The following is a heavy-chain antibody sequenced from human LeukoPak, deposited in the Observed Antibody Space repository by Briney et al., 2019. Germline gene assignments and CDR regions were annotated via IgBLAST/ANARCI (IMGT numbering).Heavy chain of an antibody. J-gene: IGHJ4*02. Sequence: GRSLRLSCAGSRFTFSNYGMHWVRQAPGKGVEWVAVISIDGGEKHYGDSVRGRFTISRDNSKNMLYLQMNSLRVEDTAVYYCANPQSRGYDYLDYWGQGTLVSVSS. CDR1: RFTFSNYG. CDR2: ISIDGGEK. V-gene: IGHV3-30*18. D-gene: IGHD5-12*01. CDR3: ANPQSRGYDYLDY.